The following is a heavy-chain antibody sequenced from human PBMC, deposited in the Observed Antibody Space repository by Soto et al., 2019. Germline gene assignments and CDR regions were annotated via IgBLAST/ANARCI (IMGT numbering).Heavy chain of an antibody. CDR3: ASPPHDTGDRH. CDR2: MNPNSGNT. J-gene: IGHJ4*02. CDR1: GYTFTSYD. Sequence: QVQLVQSGAEVKKPGASVKVSCKASGYTFTSYDINWVRQATGQGLEWMGWMNPNSGNTGYAQKFQGRVTMTRNTSIGPPYMELSTLRSEDTAVYYCASPPHDTGDRHWGQGPLATVPS. V-gene: IGHV1-8*01.